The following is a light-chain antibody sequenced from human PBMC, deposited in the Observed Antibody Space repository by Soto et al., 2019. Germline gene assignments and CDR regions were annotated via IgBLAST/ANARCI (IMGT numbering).Light chain of an antibody. CDR3: QQHNTWPRT. CDR1: QSVSSSY. V-gene: IGKV3D-20*02. Sequence: EIVLTQSPATLSLSPGERATLSCRASQSVSSSYLAWYQQKPGQAPRLLIYGASSRATGIPDRFSGSGSGTDFTLTISRLEPEDFAVYYCQQHNTWPRTFGQGTKVDIK. J-gene: IGKJ1*01. CDR2: GAS.